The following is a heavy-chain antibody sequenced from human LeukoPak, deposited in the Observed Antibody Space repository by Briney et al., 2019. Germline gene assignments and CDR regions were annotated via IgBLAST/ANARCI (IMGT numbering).Heavy chain of an antibody. D-gene: IGHD3-22*01. CDR2: IYYSGST. J-gene: IGHJ4*02. CDR3: ARGGVDYDSSGLIDY. Sequence: SETLSLTCTVSGGSISSSSYYWGWIRQPPGKGLEWIGYIYYSGSTNYNPSLKGRVTISVDTSKNQFSLKLNSVTAADTAVYYCARGGVDYDSSGLIDYWGQGTLVTVSS. CDR1: GGSISSSSYY. V-gene: IGHV4-61*05.